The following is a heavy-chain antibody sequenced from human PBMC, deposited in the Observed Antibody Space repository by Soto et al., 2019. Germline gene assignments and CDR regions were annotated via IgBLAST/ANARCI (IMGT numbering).Heavy chain of an antibody. J-gene: IGHJ6*02. V-gene: IGHV4-34*01. D-gene: IGHD3-10*01. CDR1: GGSFSGYY. CDR3: ARARVNGSGSSNQYYYGMDV. CDR2: INHSGST. Sequence: SETLSLTCAVYGGSFSGYYWSWIRQPPGKGLEWIGEINHSGSTNYNPSLKSRVTISVDTSKNQFSLKLSSVTAADTAVYYCARARVNGSGSSNQYYYGMDVWGQGTTVTVSS.